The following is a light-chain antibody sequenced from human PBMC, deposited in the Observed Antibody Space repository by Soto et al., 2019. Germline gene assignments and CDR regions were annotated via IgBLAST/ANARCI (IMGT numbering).Light chain of an antibody. Sequence: QSALTQPPSVSAAPRQKVTISCSGSSSNIENNFVSWYQHLPGTAPKLLIYDNNKRPSGIPDRFSGSKSGTSATLGITGLQTGDEADYYCGTWDDSLSAAVFGGGTKLTVL. CDR1: SSNIENNF. CDR3: GTWDDSLSAAV. CDR2: DNN. V-gene: IGLV1-51*01. J-gene: IGLJ3*02.